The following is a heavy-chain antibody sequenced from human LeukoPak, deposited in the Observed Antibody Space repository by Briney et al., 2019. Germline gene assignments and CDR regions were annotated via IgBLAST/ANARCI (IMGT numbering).Heavy chain of an antibody. CDR3: ARARSSLVSYYYYMDV. CDR2: LFHTRGA. CDR1: GGSISGYY. J-gene: IGHJ6*03. Sequence: SETLSLTCSVSGGSISGYYWSWSRQPPGKGVEWIGNLFHTRGAWYKSSLKSRVTTSVDTSKNEFSLSLSSVTAADTAVYYCARARSSLVSYYYYMDVWGKGTTVTVSS. V-gene: IGHV4-59*01. D-gene: IGHD6-6*01.